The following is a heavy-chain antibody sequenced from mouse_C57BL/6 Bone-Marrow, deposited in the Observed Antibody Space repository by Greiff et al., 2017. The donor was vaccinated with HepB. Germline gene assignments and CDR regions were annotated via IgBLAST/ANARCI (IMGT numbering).Heavy chain of an antibody. D-gene: IGHD1-1*01. J-gene: IGHJ3*01. V-gene: IGHV1-18*01. CDR2: INPNNGGT. CDR3: ARSGLYYYGSSFAY. CDR1: GYTFTDYN. Sequence: VQLKESGPELVKPGASVKIPCKASGYTFTDYNMDWVKQSHGKSLEWIGDINPNNGGTIYNQKFKGKATLTVDKSSSTAYMELRSLTSEDTAVYYCARSGLYYYGSSFAYWGQGTLVTVSA.